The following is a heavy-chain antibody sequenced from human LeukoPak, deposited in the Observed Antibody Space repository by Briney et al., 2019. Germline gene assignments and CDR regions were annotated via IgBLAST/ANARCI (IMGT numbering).Heavy chain of an antibody. V-gene: IGHV3-74*01. CDR3: ASAYTYVRLGDH. CDR2: TNLHGTAV. J-gene: IGHJ4*02. D-gene: IGHD3-16*01. CDR1: GLSFSNYW. Sequence: PGGSLRRSCEVSGLSFSNYWMHWVRQAPGKGLVWVARTNLHGTAVDYADSVKGRFIISRDNAKNTLFLQMNGLRVEDTAVYYCASAYTYVRLGDHWGQGTLVTVSS.